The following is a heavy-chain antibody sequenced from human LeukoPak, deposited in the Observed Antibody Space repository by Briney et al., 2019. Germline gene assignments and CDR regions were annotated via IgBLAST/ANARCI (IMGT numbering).Heavy chain of an antibody. V-gene: IGHV1-18*01. D-gene: IGHD3-3*01. CDR2: ISAYNGNT. CDR3: ARSGKRRITIFGVVSTYYFDY. Sequence: ASVKVSCKASGYTFTSYGISWVRQAPGQGLEWMGWISAYNGNTNYAQKLQGRVTMTADTSTSTAYMELRSLRSDDTAVYYCARSGKRRITIFGVVSTYYFDYWGQGTLVTVSS. CDR1: GYTFTSYG. J-gene: IGHJ4*02.